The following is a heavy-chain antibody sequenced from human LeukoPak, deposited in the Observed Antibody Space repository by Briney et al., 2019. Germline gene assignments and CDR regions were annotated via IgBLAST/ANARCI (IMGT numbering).Heavy chain of an antibody. V-gene: IGHV1-69*13. CDR1: GGTFSSYA. Sequence: SVKISCKASGGTFSSYAISWVRQAPGQGLEWMGGIIPIFGTANYAQKFQGRVTITADESTSTAYMELSSLRSEDTAVYYCAREEVYCSSTSCYFPWGQGTLVTVSS. J-gene: IGHJ5*02. CDR3: AREEVYCSSTSCYFP. CDR2: IIPIFGTA. D-gene: IGHD2-2*01.